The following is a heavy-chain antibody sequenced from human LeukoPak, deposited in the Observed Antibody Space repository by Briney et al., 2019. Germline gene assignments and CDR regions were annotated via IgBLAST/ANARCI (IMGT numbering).Heavy chain of an antibody. V-gene: IGHV3-30-3*01. D-gene: IGHD2-21*01. CDR2: ISYDGSNK. CDR1: GFTFSSYA. CDR3: GGLAIYDY. J-gene: IGHJ4*02. Sequence: GGSLRLSCAASGFTFSSYAMHWVRQAPGKGLEWVAVISYDGSNKYYADSVKGRFTISRDSSKNTLYLQMNSLRAEDTAVYYCGGLAIYDYWGQGTLVTVSS.